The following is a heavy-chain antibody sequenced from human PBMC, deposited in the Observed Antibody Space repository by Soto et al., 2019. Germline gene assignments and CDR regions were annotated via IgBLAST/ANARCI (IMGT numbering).Heavy chain of an antibody. J-gene: IGHJ3*02. D-gene: IGHD2-8*02. CDR1: GFICSSYD. Sequence: GGSLRLSCGVSGFICSSYDMSWVRQAPGKGLEWVSTILVGGSTHYEDSVKGRSTISRDTSKNTVYLQMNSLTAGDTAMYYCAKATATGGGAFEIYGQGTMVTVSS. V-gene: IGHV3-23*01. CDR2: ILVGGST. CDR3: AKATATGGGAFEI.